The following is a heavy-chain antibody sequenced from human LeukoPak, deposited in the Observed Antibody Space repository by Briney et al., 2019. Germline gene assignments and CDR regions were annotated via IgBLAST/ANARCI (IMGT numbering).Heavy chain of an antibody. Sequence: GGSLRLSCAASGFTFSSYEMNWVRQAPGKGLEWVSYISSSGSTIYYTDSVKGRFTISRDNAKNSLYLQMNSLRAEDTAVYYCARDPPDYDILTGYYIARNYFDYWGQGTLVTVSS. CDR1: GFTFSSYE. D-gene: IGHD3-9*01. J-gene: IGHJ4*02. CDR3: ARDPPDYDILTGYYIARNYFDY. V-gene: IGHV3-48*03. CDR2: ISSSGSTI.